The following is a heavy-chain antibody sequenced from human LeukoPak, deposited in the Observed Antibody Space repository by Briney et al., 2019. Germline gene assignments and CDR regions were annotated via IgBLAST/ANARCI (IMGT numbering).Heavy chain of an antibody. D-gene: IGHD3-3*01. CDR3: ARGGTTYDFWSGYPDNWFDP. J-gene: IGHJ5*02. V-gene: IGHV1-18*01. CDR1: GYTFTSYG. CDR2: ISAYHGNT. Sequence: ASVKVSCKASGYTFTSYGISWVRQAPGQGLEWMGWISAYHGNTNYAQKLQGRVTMTTDTSTSTAYMELRSLRSDDTAVYYCARGGTTYDFWSGYPDNWFDPWGQGTLVTVSS.